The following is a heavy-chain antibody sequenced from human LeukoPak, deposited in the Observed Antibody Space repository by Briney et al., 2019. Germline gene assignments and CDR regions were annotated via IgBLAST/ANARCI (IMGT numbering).Heavy chain of an antibody. V-gene: IGHV3-30*04. Sequence: PGGSLRLSCAASGFTFSSYAMHWVRQAPGKGLEWVAVISYDGSNKYYADSVKGRFTISRDNSKNTLYLQMNSLRAGDTAVYYCARGRGIVGATKDYWGQGTLVTVSS. D-gene: IGHD1-26*01. CDR2: ISYDGSNK. CDR3: ARGRGIVGATKDY. J-gene: IGHJ4*02. CDR1: GFTFSSYA.